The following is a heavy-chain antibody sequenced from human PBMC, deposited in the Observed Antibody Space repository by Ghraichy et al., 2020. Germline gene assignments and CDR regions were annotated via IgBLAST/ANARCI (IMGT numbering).Heavy chain of an antibody. D-gene: IGHD6-19*01. CDR2: RRSDGRDT. V-gene: IGHV3-74*03. CDR1: GSKGRNEG. Sequence: SLILSFAASGSKGRNEGRKGVRQEGGKGLGWGACRRSDGRDTKYADSVKGRFTISRDNAKNTLYLQMNSLRAEDTAVYHCLAWAVAGPAIDYWGQGTLVTVSS. J-gene: IGHJ4*02. CDR3: LAWAVAGPAIDY.